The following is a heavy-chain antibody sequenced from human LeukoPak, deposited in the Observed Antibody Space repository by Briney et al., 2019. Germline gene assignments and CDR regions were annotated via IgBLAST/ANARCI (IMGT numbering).Heavy chain of an antibody. CDR3: ARGPSTPYSSGWYNVYMDV. D-gene: IGHD6-19*01. V-gene: IGHV1-2*02. CDR2: INPNSGGT. Sequence: ASVKLSCKASGYTFTGYYMHWVRQAPGQGLEWMGWINPNSGGTNYAQKFQGRVTMTRDTSISTAYMELSRLRSDDTAVYYCARGPSTPYSSGWYNVYMDVWGKGTTVTVSS. J-gene: IGHJ6*03. CDR1: GYTFTGYY.